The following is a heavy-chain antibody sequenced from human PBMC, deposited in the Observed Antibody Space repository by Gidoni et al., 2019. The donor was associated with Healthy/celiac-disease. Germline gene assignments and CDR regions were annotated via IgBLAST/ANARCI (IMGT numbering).Heavy chain of an antibody. V-gene: IGHV3-30*18. CDR1: GFTFSSDG. D-gene: IGHD2-8*02. Sequence: QVQLVESGGGWVKPGRSLRLSCEASGFTFSSDGMHWVRQAPGKGLEWVAGISYDGRNKYYAESVKGRFNIYRDNSKNTLYLQMNSLRAEDTAVYYCAKDGSSIILGYYFDYWGQGTLVTVSS. CDR2: ISYDGRNK. J-gene: IGHJ4*02. CDR3: AKDGSSIILGYYFDY.